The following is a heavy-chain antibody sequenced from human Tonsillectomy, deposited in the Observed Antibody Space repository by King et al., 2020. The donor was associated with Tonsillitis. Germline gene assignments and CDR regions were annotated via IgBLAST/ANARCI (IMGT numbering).Heavy chain of an antibody. CDR3: ARAGGPVAGLVAS. CDR2: IGYDGSNK. D-gene: IGHD6-19*01. V-gene: IGHV3-33*08. Sequence: VQLVESGGGVAQPGRSLRLSCAASGFTFSSYGMHWVRQAPGKGLEWVAVIGYDGSNKYYADSVKGRFTISRDNSKNTLYLQMNSLRAGDTAVYYCARAGGPVAGLVASWGQGTLVTVSS. CDR1: GFTFSSYG. J-gene: IGHJ5*02.